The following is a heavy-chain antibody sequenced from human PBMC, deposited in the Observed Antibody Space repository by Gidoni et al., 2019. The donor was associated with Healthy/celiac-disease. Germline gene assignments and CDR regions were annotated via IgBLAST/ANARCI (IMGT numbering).Heavy chain of an antibody. CDR2: ISAYNGNT. D-gene: IGHD1-26*01. Sequence: QVQLVQSGAEVKKPGASVKVSCKASGYTFTSYGISWVRQAPGQGLEWMGWISAYNGNTNYAQKLQGRVTMTTDTSTSTAYMELRSLRSDDTAVYYCARVLFDRDGDHRIISGGIDYWGQGTLVTVSS. CDR3: ARVLFDRDGDHRIISGGIDY. V-gene: IGHV1-18*01. CDR1: GYTFTSYG. J-gene: IGHJ4*02.